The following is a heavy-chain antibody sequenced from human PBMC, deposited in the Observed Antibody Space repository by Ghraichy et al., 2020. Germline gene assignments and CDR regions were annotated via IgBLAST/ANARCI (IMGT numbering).Heavy chain of an antibody. Sequence: GGSLRLSCAASGFTFSSYSMNWVRQAPGKGLEWVSTIAATTGDIYYADSVKGRVTSSRDSAKNSLYLQLNSLRDEDTAVYYCAAPYYNYWSGYLPAGGMDVWGQGTTFTVSS. CDR2: IAATTGDI. D-gene: IGHD3-3*01. CDR3: AAPYYNYWSGYLPAGGMDV. V-gene: IGHV3-48*02. CDR1: GFTFSSYS. J-gene: IGHJ6*02.